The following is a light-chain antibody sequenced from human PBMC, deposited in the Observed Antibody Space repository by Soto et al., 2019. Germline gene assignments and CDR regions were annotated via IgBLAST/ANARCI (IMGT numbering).Light chain of an antibody. V-gene: IGKV3-11*01. CDR2: DTS. CDR1: QSVSSY. CDR3: QQYNNWPPIT. J-gene: IGKJ5*01. Sequence: EIVLTQSPATLSLSPGERATLSCRASQSVSSYLAWYQQKPGQAPRLLIYDTSNRATGIPARFSGSGSGTEFTLIISSLQSEDSAVYYCQQYNNWPPITFGQGTRLEIK.